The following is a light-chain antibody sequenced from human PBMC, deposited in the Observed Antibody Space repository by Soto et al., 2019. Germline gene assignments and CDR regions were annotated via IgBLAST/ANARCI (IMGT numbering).Light chain of an antibody. CDR2: GAS. Sequence: EIVLTQSPGTLSLSPGERATLSCRASQSVSRSYLAWYQQKPGQAPRLLIYGASKRASGIPDRFSGSGSGTNFTITISTLEPEDFAVHYFQQCSLSSLTFGPGNRVDIK. J-gene: IGKJ3*01. V-gene: IGKV3-20*01. CDR3: QQCSLSSLT. CDR1: QSVSRSY.